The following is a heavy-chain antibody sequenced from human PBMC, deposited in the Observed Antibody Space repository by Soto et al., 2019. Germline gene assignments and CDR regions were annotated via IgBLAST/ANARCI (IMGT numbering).Heavy chain of an antibody. V-gene: IGHV1-3*01. J-gene: IGHJ6*02. CDR1: GYTFSNYG. D-gene: IGHD2-2*02. Sequence: QVQVVQSGAEVKEPGASVKVSCKASGYTFSNYGIDWVRQAPGQRLEWLGRIHAGNGDTDRSQRFQGRVTITRDTPANTAYMELSSLTSEDTPVYYYVSNQQATYPGMDVWGQGTTVTVSS. CDR3: VSNQQATYPGMDV. CDR2: IHAGNGDT.